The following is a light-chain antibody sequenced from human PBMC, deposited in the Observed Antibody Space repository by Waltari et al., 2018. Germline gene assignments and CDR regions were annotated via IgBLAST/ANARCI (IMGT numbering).Light chain of an antibody. V-gene: IGKV3-20*01. CDR3: QQYGSLPLT. J-gene: IGKJ4*01. CDR1: QSVTS. Sequence: EIVLTQSPGTLSLSPGERVPLSCRASQSVTSLAWSQHKPGQAPRLVIYGASTRATGIPDTFSGSGSGTDFTLTISRLEPEDFAVYYCQQYGSLPLTFGGGTKVEIK. CDR2: GAS.